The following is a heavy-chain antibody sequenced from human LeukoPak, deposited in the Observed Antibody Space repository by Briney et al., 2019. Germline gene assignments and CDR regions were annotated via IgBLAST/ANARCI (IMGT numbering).Heavy chain of an antibody. J-gene: IGHJ4*02. CDR2: ILPSSGGP. Sequence: ASVKVSCKASGYTFTGYYMHWVRQAPGQGLEWMGWILPSSGGPYYAQKFQGRITMTRDTSISTAYMELTRLRSDDMAVYYCARKWEDYGDYDYWGQGTLVTVSS. V-gene: IGHV1-2*02. D-gene: IGHD4-17*01. CDR1: GYTFTGYY. CDR3: ARKWEDYGDYDY.